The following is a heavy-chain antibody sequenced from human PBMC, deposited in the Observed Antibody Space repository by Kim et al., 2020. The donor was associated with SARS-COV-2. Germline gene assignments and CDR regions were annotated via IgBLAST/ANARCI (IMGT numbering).Heavy chain of an antibody. CDR3: ASFFYGSGWGFER. D-gene: IGHD6-19*01. CDR1: GLTFSNYA. Sequence: GGSLRLSCAVSGLTFSNYAMTWVRPAPGKGLEWVSVINESGGNTYYADSVKGRLTISRDNAKDTLYLQMDSLRAEDTAVYYCASFFYGSGWGFERWGQGTLLTVSS. CDR2: INESGGNT. J-gene: IGHJ4*02. V-gene: IGHV3-23*01.